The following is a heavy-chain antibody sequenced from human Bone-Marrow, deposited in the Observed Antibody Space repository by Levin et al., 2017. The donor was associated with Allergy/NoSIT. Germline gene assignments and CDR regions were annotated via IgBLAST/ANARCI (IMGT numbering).Heavy chain of an antibody. Sequence: ASVKVSCKTSGYTFTSYNVYWVRQAPGQGLEWMGYINPNSGNTGYAQKFQGRVTMTRNSSITTAYMELSGLRFEDTAIYYCARGDCYSGSCYGTDWFDPWGQGTQVTVSS. D-gene: IGHD2-15*01. J-gene: IGHJ5*02. V-gene: IGHV1-8*01. CDR2: INPNSGNT. CDR1: GYTFTSYN. CDR3: ARGDCYSGSCYGTDWFDP.